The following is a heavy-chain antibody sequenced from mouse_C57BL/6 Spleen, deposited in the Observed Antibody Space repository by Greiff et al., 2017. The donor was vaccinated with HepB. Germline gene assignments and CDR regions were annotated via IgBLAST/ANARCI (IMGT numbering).Heavy chain of an antibody. D-gene: IGHD4-1*01. J-gene: IGHJ3*01. CDR3: AGELGPWFAY. CDR1: GYAFSSSW. CDR2: IYPGDGDT. Sequence: QVQLQQPGPELVKPGASVKISCKASGYAFSSSWMNWVKQRPGKGLEWIGRIYPGDGDTNYNGKFKGKATLTADKSSSTAYMQLSSLTSEDSAVYFCAGELGPWFAYWGQGTLVTVSA. V-gene: IGHV1-82*01.